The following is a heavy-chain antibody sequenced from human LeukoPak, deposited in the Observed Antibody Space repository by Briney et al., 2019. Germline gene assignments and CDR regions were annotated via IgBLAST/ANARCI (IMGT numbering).Heavy chain of an antibody. Sequence: GASVKVSCKASGGTFSSYAISWVRQAPGQGLEWMGGIIPIFGTANYAQKFQGRVTITADESTSTAYMELSSLRSEDTAVYYCARVVWQQLVSNNWFDPWGQGTLVTVSS. D-gene: IGHD6-13*01. CDR3: ARVVWQQLVSNNWFDP. CDR2: IIPIFGTA. V-gene: IGHV1-69*13. J-gene: IGHJ5*02. CDR1: GGTFSSYA.